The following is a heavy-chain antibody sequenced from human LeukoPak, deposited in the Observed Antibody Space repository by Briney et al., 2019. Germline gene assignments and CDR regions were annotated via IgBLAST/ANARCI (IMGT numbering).Heavy chain of an antibody. V-gene: IGHV4-39*07. D-gene: IGHD3-22*01. CDR3: AREGYYDSSGYYYSHVFDY. CDR2: IYYSGST. CDR1: GGSISSSSYF. Sequence: SETLSLTCTVSGGSISSSSYFWGWIRQPPGKGLEWIGSIYYSGSTYYNPSLKSRVTISVDTSKNQFSLKLSSVTAADTAVYYCAREGYYDSSGYYYSHVFDYWGQGTLVTVSS. J-gene: IGHJ4*02.